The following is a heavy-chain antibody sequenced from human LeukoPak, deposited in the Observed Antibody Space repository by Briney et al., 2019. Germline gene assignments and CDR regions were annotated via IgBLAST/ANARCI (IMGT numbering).Heavy chain of an antibody. Sequence: SGTLSLTCAVSGGSITSSNWWSWVRQPPGKGLEWIGEIYYTGNTNYNPSLKSRVTISVDKSNNQFSLNLSSVTAADTAVYYCAKSNAWDWFDPWGQGTLVTVSS. CDR2: IYYTGNT. CDR3: AKSNAWDWFDP. CDR1: GGSITSSNW. V-gene: IGHV4-4*02. J-gene: IGHJ5*02. D-gene: IGHD4-11*01.